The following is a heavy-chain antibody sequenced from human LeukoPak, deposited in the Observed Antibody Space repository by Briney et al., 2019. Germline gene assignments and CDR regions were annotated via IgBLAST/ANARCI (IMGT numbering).Heavy chain of an antibody. V-gene: IGHV4-34*01. CDR2: INHSGST. J-gene: IGHJ6*02. Sequence: SETLSLTCAVYGGSFSGYYWSWIRQPPGKGLEWIGEINHSGSTNYNASLKSRVTISVDTSKNQFSLKLSSVTAADTAVCYCARGGPDYGDGYYGMDVWGQGTTVTVSS. D-gene: IGHD4-17*01. CDR3: ARGGPDYGDGYYGMDV. CDR1: GGSFSGYY.